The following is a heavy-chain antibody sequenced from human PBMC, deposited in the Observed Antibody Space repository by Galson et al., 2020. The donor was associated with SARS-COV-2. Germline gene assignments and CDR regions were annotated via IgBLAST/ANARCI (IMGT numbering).Heavy chain of an antibody. J-gene: IGHJ4*02. D-gene: IGHD1-26*01. Sequence: SETLSLTCTVSGGSISSSIYFWGWIRQPPGKALQWIGTTYDSGSTYYDPSLKSRPTISVDTSKNQFSLKLSSVTAADTAVYYCARHGRGELLFPFDYWGQGILVTVSS. V-gene: IGHV4-39*01. CDR1: GGSISSSIYF. CDR3: ARHGRGELLFPFDY. CDR2: TYDSGST.